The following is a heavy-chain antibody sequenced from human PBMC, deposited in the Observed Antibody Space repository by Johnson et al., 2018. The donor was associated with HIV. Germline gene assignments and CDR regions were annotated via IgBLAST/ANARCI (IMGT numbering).Heavy chain of an antibody. Sequence: VQLVESGGGLVQPGRSLRLSCAASGFTFDDYAMHWVRQAPGKGLEWVSGINWNSGSRGYADSVKGRFTISRDNAKSSLYLQMNSLRAEDTALYYCVRAQFLEWLFFDAFDIWGQGTVVTVSS. J-gene: IGHJ3*02. V-gene: IGHV3-9*01. CDR1: GFTFDDYA. D-gene: IGHD3-3*01. CDR3: VRAQFLEWLFFDAFDI. CDR2: INWNSGSR.